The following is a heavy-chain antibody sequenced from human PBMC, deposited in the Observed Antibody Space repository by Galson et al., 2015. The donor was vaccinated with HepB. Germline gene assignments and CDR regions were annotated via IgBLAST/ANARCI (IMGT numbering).Heavy chain of an antibody. D-gene: IGHD3-10*01. CDR3: ASDLDGSGSFYNMLAY. J-gene: IGHJ4*02. V-gene: IGHV3-30*04. Sequence: SLRLSCAASGFTFSRHAFHWVRQAPGKGLQWLSLISSDINPKNYADSVKGRFSVSRDNSRDTVYLQMNGLRPEDTAVYFCASDLDGSGSFYNMLAYWGQGIMVTVSS. CDR1: GFTFSRHA. CDR2: ISSDINPK.